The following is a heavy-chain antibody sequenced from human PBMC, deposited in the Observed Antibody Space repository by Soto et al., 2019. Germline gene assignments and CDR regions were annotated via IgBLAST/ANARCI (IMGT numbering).Heavy chain of an antibody. CDR3: ARLGPTTVPTSYFTGNYNGMDV. V-gene: IGHV4-30-4*01. Sequence: SETLSLTCTVSGGSISSGDYYWSWIRQPPGKGLEWIGYIYYSGSTYYNPSLRSRLTVSVDTSKNQFSLKLSSVTAADTAVYCCARLGPTTVPTSYFTGNYNGMDVWGQGTTVTVSS. J-gene: IGHJ6*02. CDR2: IYYSGST. CDR1: GGSISSGDYY. D-gene: IGHD4-17*01.